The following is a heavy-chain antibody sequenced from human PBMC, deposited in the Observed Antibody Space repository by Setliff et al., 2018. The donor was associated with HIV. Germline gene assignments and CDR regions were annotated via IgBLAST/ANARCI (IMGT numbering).Heavy chain of an antibody. V-gene: IGHV4-38-2*01. CDR3: ARGNYDILTGRAIYYYYYMDV. Sequence: SETLSLTCAVSGYSISSGYYWGWIRQPPGKGLEWVGSIYHSGTTYYNPSLKSRVTISVDTSKNQFSLKLSSVTAADTAVYYCARGNYDILTGRAIYYYYYMDVWGKGTTVTVS. D-gene: IGHD3-9*01. J-gene: IGHJ6*03. CDR1: GYSISSGYY. CDR2: IYHSGTT.